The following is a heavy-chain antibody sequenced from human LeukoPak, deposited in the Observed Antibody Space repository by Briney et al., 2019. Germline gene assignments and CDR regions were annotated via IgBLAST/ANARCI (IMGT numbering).Heavy chain of an antibody. V-gene: IGHV4-61*02. CDR1: GGSISSGGYY. CDR3: ARDSVVKGLYYFDY. Sequence: SETLSLTCTVSGGSISSGGYYWSWIRQPAGKGLEWIGRIYSSGTTNYNPSLKSRVTMSVDTSKNQFSLKLSSVTAADTAVYYCARDSVVKGLYYFDYWGQGTLVTVSS. CDR2: IYSSGTT. D-gene: IGHD2/OR15-2a*01. J-gene: IGHJ4*02.